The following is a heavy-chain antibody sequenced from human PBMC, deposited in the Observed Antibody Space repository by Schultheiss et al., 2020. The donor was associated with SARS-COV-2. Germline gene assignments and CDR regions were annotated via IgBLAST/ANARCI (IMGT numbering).Heavy chain of an antibody. CDR2: IYYSGST. J-gene: IGHJ4*02. CDR3: ARLALPGLISR. V-gene: IGHV4-59*08. Sequence: GSLRLSCAVYGGSFSGYYWSWIRQPPGKGLEWIGYIYYSGSTNYNPSLKSRVTISVDTSKNQFSLKLSSVTAADTAVYYCARLALPGLISRWGQGTLVTVSS. D-gene: IGHD3-16*01. CDR1: GGSFSGYY.